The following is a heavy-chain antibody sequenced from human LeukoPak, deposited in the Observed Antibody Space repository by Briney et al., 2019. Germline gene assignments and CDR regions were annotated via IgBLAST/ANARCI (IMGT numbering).Heavy chain of an antibody. CDR1: GGSISSGGYS. D-gene: IGHD5-18*01. CDR2: IYHSGST. Sequence: SQTLSLTCAVSGGSISSGGYSWSWIRQPPGKGLEWIGYIYHSGSTYYNPSLKSRVTISVDRSKNQFSLKLSSVTAADTAVYYCARVWDTAMVYFDYWGQGTLVTVSS. CDR3: ARVWDTAMVYFDY. V-gene: IGHV4-30-2*01. J-gene: IGHJ4*02.